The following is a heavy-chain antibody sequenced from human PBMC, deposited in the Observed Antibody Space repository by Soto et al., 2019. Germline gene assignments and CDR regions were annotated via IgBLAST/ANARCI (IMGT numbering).Heavy chain of an antibody. CDR2: IPYTGSA. V-gene: IGHV4-59*01. Sequence: SETLSLTCTVSGGSINYSYWTWIRQPPGKGLEWIGYIPYTGSANYNASLKSRLTISVDTSKNQFSLKLGSVTAADTALYYCARVNYGDYYYGMDVWGQGTTVTVSS. J-gene: IGHJ6*02. CDR1: GGSINYSY. CDR3: ARVNYGDYYYGMDV. D-gene: IGHD4-17*01.